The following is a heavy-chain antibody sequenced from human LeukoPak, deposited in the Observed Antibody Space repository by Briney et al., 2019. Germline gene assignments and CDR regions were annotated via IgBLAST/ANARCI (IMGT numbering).Heavy chain of an antibody. V-gene: IGHV3-11*01. CDR3: ARDKYETSGCFDY. D-gene: IGHD3-22*01. CDR1: EFTLSDYY. J-gene: IGHJ4*02. CDR2: ISRSGTTI. Sequence: GGSLRLSCAASEFTLSDYYMSWVRQAPGKGLEWVSYISRSGTTIYYADSVKGRFTISRDNAKNSLYLQMNSLRADDTAVYFCARDKYETSGCFDYWGQGALVTVSS.